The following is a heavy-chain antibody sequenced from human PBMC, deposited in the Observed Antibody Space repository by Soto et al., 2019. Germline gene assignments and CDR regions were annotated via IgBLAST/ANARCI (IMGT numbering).Heavy chain of an antibody. Sequence: NPGGSLRLSCAASGFTFSSYSMNWVRQAPGKGLEWVSSISSSSSYIYYADSVKGRFTISRDNAKNSLYLQMNSLRAEDTAVYYCARDQYSSPSGAFDYWGQGTLVTVSS. CDR3: ARDQYSSPSGAFDY. CDR1: GFTFSSYS. CDR2: ISSSSSYI. J-gene: IGHJ4*02. D-gene: IGHD6-13*01. V-gene: IGHV3-21*01.